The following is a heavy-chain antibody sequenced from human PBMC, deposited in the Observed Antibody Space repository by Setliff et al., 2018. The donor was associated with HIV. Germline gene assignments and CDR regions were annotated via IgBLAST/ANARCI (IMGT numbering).Heavy chain of an antibody. CDR2: IYHSGST. Sequence: PSETLSLTCTVSGGSISSGIYYWGWIRQPPGKGLEWIGSIYHSGSTYYNPSLKSRVTISVDTPKNQFSLKLSSVTAADSAVHYCARIVATITCYDYWGQGTLVTVSS. J-gene: IGHJ4*02. V-gene: IGHV4-39*07. CDR3: ARIVATITCYDY. CDR1: GGSISSGIYY. D-gene: IGHD5-12*01.